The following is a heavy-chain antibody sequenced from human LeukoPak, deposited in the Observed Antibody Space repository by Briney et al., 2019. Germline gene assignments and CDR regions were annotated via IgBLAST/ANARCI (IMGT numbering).Heavy chain of an antibody. Sequence: GGSLRLSCAASGFTFSTYAMAWVRQAPGKGLEWVSSLNDVGGDAYYADSVKGRFTISRDNSKNTLFLQMNSLRAEDTAAYRVKRPSESCANGGCYFESWGQGTLVTVSS. V-gene: IGHV3-23*01. D-gene: IGHD2-8*01. CDR2: LNDVGGDA. CDR3: KRPSESCANGGCYFES. CDR1: GFTFSTYA. J-gene: IGHJ4*02.